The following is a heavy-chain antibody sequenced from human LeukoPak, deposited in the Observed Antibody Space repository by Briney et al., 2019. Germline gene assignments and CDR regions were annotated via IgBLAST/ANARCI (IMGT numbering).Heavy chain of an antibody. V-gene: IGHV4-34*01. CDR2: INHSGST. CDR1: GGSISSYY. J-gene: IGHJ4*02. D-gene: IGHD3-9*01. CDR3: ARVGVLRYFDWSSRRIYFDY. Sequence: SETLSLTCTVSGGSISSYYWSWIRQPPGKGLEWIGEINHSGSTNYNPSLKSRVTISVDTSKNQFSLKLSSVTAADTAVYYCARVGVLRYFDWSSRRIYFDYWGQGTLVTVSS.